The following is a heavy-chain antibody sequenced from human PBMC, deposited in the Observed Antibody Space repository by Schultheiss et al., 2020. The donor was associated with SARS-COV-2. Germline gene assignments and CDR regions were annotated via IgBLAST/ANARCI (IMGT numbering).Heavy chain of an antibody. V-gene: IGHV4-38-2*02. Sequence: LETLSLTCTVSGYSISSGYYWGWIRQPPGKGLEWIGSIYHSGSTYYNPSLKSRVTISVDTSKNQFSLKLSSVTAADTAVYYCARGYSSGWYNWFDPWGQGTLVTVSS. J-gene: IGHJ5*02. D-gene: IGHD6-19*01. CDR3: ARGYSSGWYNWFDP. CDR2: IYHSGST. CDR1: GYSISSGYY.